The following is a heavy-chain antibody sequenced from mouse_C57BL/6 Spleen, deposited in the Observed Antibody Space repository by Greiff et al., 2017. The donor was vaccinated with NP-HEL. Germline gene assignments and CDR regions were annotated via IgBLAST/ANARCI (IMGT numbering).Heavy chain of an antibody. V-gene: IGHV5-4*01. CDR3: ARGSLTSYFDY. CDR1: GFTFSSYA. Sequence: DVHLVESGGGLVKPGGSLKLSCAASGFTFSSYAMSWVRQTPEKRLEWVATISDGGSYTYYPDNVKGRFTISRDNAKNNLYLQMSHLKSEDTAMYYCARGSLTSYFDYWGQGTTLTVSS. J-gene: IGHJ2*01. CDR2: ISDGGSYT. D-gene: IGHD1-1*01.